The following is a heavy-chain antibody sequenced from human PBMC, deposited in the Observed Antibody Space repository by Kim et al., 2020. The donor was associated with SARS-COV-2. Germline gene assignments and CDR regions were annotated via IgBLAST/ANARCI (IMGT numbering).Heavy chain of an antibody. Sequence: GGSLRLSCAASGFTFRNYALHWVRQAPGKGPEWVSVISYDGTNKYYAYSVKRRFTIPRDNPKNTLYLHMNSLRNDDTGLYYCATDLAQWLAPWDCYGMDVGGRGTTVTVP. CDR2: ISYDGTNK. CDR1: GFTFRNYA. J-gene: IGHJ6*02. V-gene: IGHV3-30-3*01. D-gene: IGHD6-19*01. CDR3: ATDLAQWLAPWDCYGMDV.